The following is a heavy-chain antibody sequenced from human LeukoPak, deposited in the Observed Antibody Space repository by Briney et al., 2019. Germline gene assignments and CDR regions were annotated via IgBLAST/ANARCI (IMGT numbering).Heavy chain of an antibody. CDR2: ICYSCTT. V-gene: IGHV4-59*01. D-gene: IGHD1-1*01. Sequence: SETLSLTCNVSPGSITSYYFTWIRQPPGKGLDWIGYICYSCTTKYSPSLKSRLTMSLDTSKNQVSLRLTSVTAADTAVYYCARDSGGPYYYYYGMDVWGRGTTVTVSS. CDR1: PGSITSYY. CDR3: ARDSGGPYYYYYGMDV. J-gene: IGHJ6*02.